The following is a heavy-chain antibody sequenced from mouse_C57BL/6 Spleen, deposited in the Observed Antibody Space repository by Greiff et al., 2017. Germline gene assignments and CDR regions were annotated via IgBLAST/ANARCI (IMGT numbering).Heavy chain of an antibody. V-gene: IGHV1-53*01. CDR1: GYTFTSYW. D-gene: IGHD1-1*01. CDR3: ARVPYYYGSSHDF. CDR2: IIPCNGGT. J-gene: IGHJ2*01. Sequence: VQLQQPGTELVKPGASLKLSCTASGYTFTSYWMPWVKQRPGQGLEWIGTIIPCNGGTNYNEKFKSKAPMTVDKSSSTAYMQLSSLTSEDSAVYYCARVPYYYGSSHDFWGPGTTLTVSS.